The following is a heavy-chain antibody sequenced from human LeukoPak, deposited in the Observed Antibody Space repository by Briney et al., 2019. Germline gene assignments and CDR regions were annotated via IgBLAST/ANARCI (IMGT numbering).Heavy chain of an antibody. J-gene: IGHJ5*02. D-gene: IGHD6-13*01. V-gene: IGHV4-59*01. CDR1: GGSISSYY. Sequence: PSETLSLTCTVSGGSISSYYWSWIRQPPGKGLEWIGYIYYSGSTNYNPSLKSRVTISVDTSKNQFSLKLSSVTAADTAVYYCARDFTGYSSSWSSFDPWGQGTLVTVSS. CDR2: IYYSGST. CDR3: ARDFTGYSSSWSSFDP.